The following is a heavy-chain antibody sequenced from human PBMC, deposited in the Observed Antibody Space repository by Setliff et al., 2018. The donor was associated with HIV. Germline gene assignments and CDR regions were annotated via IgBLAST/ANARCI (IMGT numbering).Heavy chain of an antibody. Sequence: PSETLSLTCTVSGASITSKNYYWGWIRQPPGKGLEWIGSIYYSGSTYYNPSLKSRVTISVDTSKNQFSLKLSSVTAADTAVYYCARHMLYDSSGYTHAYFDYWGQGTLVTVS. J-gene: IGHJ4*02. CDR3: ARHMLYDSSGYTHAYFDY. CDR2: IYYSGST. CDR1: GASITSKNYY. V-gene: IGHV4-39*01. D-gene: IGHD3-22*01.